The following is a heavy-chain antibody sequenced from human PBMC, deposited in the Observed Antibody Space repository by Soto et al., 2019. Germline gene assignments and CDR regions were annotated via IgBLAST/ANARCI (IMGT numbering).Heavy chain of an antibody. V-gene: IGHV1-69*02. D-gene: IGHD6-13*01. Sequence: SVKVSCKASGGTFSSYTISWVRQAPGQGLEWMGRIIPILGIANYAQKFQGRVTITADKSTSTAYMELSSLRSEDTAVYYCARASSSYWFDPWGQGTLVTVSS. CDR3: ARASSSYWFDP. CDR2: IIPILGIA. CDR1: GGTFSSYT. J-gene: IGHJ5*02.